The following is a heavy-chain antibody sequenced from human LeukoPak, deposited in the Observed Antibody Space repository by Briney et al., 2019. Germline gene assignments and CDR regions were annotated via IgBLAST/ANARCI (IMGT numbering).Heavy chain of an antibody. J-gene: IGHJ4*02. D-gene: IGHD1-26*01. Sequence: PGGTLRLSCAASGFTFSSYGMSWVRQAPGKGLEWVSAISGSGGSTYYADSVKGRFTISRDNSKNTLYLQTNSLRAEDTAVYYCAKFWSGSYSSAVDYWGQGTLVTVSS. CDR2: ISGSGGST. CDR3: AKFWSGSYSSAVDY. CDR1: GFTFSSYG. V-gene: IGHV3-23*01.